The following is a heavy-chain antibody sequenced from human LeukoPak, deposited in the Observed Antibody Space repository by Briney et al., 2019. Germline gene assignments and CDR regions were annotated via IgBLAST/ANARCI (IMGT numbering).Heavy chain of an antibody. V-gene: IGHV3-30*04. J-gene: IGHJ4*02. CDR3: ARVGPTIDY. CDR1: GFTFSSYA. Sequence: GGSLRLSCAASGFTFSSYAMHWVRQAPGKGLEWVAVISYDVRNKYYADSVKGRFTIARDNSKNTLYLQMNSLRAEDTAVYYCARVGPTIDYWGQGTLVTVSS. CDR2: ISYDVRNK.